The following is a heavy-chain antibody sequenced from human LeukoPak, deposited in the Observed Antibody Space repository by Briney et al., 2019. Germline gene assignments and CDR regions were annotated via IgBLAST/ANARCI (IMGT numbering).Heavy chain of an antibody. Sequence: GASVKVSCKASGYTFTSYDINWVRQATGQGLEWMGWMNPNSGNTGYAQKFQGRVTMTRNTSISTAYMELSSLRSEDTAVYYCARVYSGYVDYGMDVWGQGTTVTVSS. J-gene: IGHJ6*02. D-gene: IGHD5-12*01. CDR2: MNPNSGNT. CDR1: GYTFTSYD. V-gene: IGHV1-8*01. CDR3: ARVYSGYVDYGMDV.